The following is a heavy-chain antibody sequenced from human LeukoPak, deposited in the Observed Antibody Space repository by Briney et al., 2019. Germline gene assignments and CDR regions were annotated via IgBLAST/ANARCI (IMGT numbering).Heavy chain of an antibody. V-gene: IGHV4-59*01. CDR3: ARDRRYSYGYDYYYYGMDV. CDR2: IYYSGST. CDR1: GGSFSGYY. D-gene: IGHD5-18*01. J-gene: IGHJ6*02. Sequence: PSETLSLTCAVYGGSFSGYYWSWIRQPPGKGLEWIGYIYYSGSTNYNPSLKSRVTISVDTSRNQFSLKLSSVTAADTAVYYCARDRRYSYGYDYYYYGMDVWGQGTTVTVSS.